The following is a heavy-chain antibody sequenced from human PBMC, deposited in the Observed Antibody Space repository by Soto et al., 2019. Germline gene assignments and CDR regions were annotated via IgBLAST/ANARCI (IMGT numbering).Heavy chain of an antibody. CDR3: ARQGDDY. CDR1: GGSFSGYY. V-gene: IGHV4-34*01. Sequence: SETLSLTCAVYGGSFSGYYWSWIRQPPGKGLEWIGEINHSGSTNYNPSLKSRVTISVDTSKNQFSLKLSSVTAADTAVYYCARQGDDYWGQGTLVTVSS. CDR2: INHSGST. D-gene: IGHD1-26*01. J-gene: IGHJ4*02.